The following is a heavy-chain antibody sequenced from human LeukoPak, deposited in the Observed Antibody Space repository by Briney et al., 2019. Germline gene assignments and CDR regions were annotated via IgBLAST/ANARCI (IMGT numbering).Heavy chain of an antibody. V-gene: IGHV3-9*01. CDR3: AKATGRYYYDSTAGY. D-gene: IGHD3-22*01. Sequence: PGRSLRLSWAASGFTFDDYAMHWVRQAPGKGLEWVSGISWNSGSIGYADSVKGRFTISRDNAKNSLYLQMNSLRAEDTALYYCAKATGRYYYDSTAGYWGQGTLVTVSS. J-gene: IGHJ4*02. CDR1: GFTFDDYA. CDR2: ISWNSGSI.